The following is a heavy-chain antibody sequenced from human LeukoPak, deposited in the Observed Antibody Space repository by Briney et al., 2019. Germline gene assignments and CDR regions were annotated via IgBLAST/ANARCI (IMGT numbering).Heavy chain of an antibody. D-gene: IGHD6-13*01. CDR3: ARGLIRPVAGRGEFDY. CDR2: IYYGGST. CDR1: GGFISSYY. J-gene: IGHJ4*02. V-gene: IGHV4-59*12. Sequence: SETLTLSCTVCGGFISSYYWSWIRQPGGKGLELIGNIYYGGSTNYNPSLKSRVTISVDTSKNPFFLQLSTVTASDTAVYYCARGLIRPVAGRGEFDYWGQGTLVTVSS.